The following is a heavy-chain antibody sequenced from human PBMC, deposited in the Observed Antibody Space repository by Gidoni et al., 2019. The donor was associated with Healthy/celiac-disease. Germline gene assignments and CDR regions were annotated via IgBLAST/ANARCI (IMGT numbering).Heavy chain of an antibody. D-gene: IGHD3-22*01. V-gene: IGHV4-34*01. Sequence: QVQLQQWGAGLLKPSETLSLTCAVYGGSFSGSYWIWIRQPPGTGLEWIGEINHSGSTNYNPSLKSRVTISVDTSKDQFSLKLSSVTAADTAVYYCARVALGLVYYYDSSGYSTFDYWGQGTLVTVSS. CDR2: INHSGST. CDR1: GGSFSGSY. J-gene: IGHJ4*02. CDR3: ARVALGLVYYYDSSGYSTFDY.